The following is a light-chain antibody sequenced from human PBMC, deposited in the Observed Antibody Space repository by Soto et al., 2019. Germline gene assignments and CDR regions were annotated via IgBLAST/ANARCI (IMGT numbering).Light chain of an antibody. CDR1: SSDVDNYNY. J-gene: IGLJ2*01. CDR2: EVS. V-gene: IGLV2-14*01. CDR3: SSYTSCDTRV. Sequence: QSALTQPASVSGSPGQSITISCTGTSSDVDNYNYVSWYQHHPGKAPKLKIYEVSNRPSGVSNRFSGSKSGNTASLTISGLQAEDEADYYCSSYTSCDTRVFGGGTKLTVL.